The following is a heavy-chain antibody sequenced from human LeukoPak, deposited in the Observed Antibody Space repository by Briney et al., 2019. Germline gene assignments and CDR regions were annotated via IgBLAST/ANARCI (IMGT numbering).Heavy chain of an antibody. CDR2: IIPIFGTA. CDR1: GGTFSSYA. V-gene: IGHV1-69*13. J-gene: IGHJ4*02. CDR3: AVDFWSGYYKGTNFDY. Sequence: SVKVSCKASGGTFSSYAISWVRQAPGQGLEWMGGIIPIFGTANYAQKFQGRVTITADESTSTAYMELSSLRSEDTAVYYCAVDFWSGYYKGTNFDYWGQGTLVTVSS. D-gene: IGHD3-3*01.